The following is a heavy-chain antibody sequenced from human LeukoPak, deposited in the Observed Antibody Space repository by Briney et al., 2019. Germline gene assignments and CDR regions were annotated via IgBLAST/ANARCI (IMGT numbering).Heavy chain of an antibody. D-gene: IGHD3-9*01. Sequence: SGPTLVKPTQTLTLTCTFSGFSLSTRGVGVGWIRQPPGKALEWLALIYWNDDKRYSPSLKSRLTITKDTSKNQVVLTMTNMDPVDTATYYCAHRNYDILTGYYGTWEYFQHWGQGTLVTVSS. CDR2: IYWNDDK. CDR3: AHRNYDILTGYYGTWEYFQH. CDR1: GFSLSTRGVG. J-gene: IGHJ1*01. V-gene: IGHV2-5*01.